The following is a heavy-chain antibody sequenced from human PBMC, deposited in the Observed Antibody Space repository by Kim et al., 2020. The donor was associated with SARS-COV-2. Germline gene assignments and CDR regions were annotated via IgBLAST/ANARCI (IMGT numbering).Heavy chain of an antibody. Sequence: SETLSLTCTVSGGSVSSLSYYWNWIRQPPGKGLQWIGYISYGGSTNSNPSLKSRVTISLDTFTNQFSLKLTSVTGADTAVYYCARDASGIPYIYCVDAWG. CDR3: ARDASGIPYIYCVDA. CDR1: GGSVSSLSYY. V-gene: IGHV4-61*01. J-gene: IGHJ5*01. D-gene: IGHD3-10*01. CDR2: ISYGGST.